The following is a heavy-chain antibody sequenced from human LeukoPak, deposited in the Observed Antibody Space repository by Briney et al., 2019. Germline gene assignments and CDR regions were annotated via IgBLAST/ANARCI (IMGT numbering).Heavy chain of an antibody. CDR3: ARGGFYCGDDCYVVN. J-gene: IGHJ4*02. V-gene: IGHV4-34*01. CDR1: GGSFSYYY. Sequence: KTSETLSLTCAIYGGSFSYYYWSWIRQPPEKGLEWIGEINHSGSTNYNPSLKSRVTISVDTSKNQFSLKLASVTAADTAVYYCARGGFYCGDDCYVVNWCQGTLVTVSS. D-gene: IGHD2-21*02. CDR2: INHSGST.